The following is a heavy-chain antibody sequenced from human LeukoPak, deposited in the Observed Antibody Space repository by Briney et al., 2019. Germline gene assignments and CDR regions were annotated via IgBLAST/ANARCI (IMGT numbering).Heavy chain of an antibody. CDR3: ARTVVVANDDYFDY. CDR2: IIPIFGTA. Sequence: SVTVSCTASGGTFSSYAISWVRQAPGQGLEWMGGIIPIFGTANYAQKFQGRVTITADESTSTAYMELGSLRSEDTAVYYCARTVVVANDDYFDYWGQGTLVTVSS. V-gene: IGHV1-69*13. J-gene: IGHJ4*02. D-gene: IGHD2-15*01. CDR1: GGTFSSYA.